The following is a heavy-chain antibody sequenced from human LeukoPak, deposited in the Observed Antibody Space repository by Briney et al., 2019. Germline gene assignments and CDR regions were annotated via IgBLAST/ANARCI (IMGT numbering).Heavy chain of an antibody. V-gene: IGHV1-69*13. J-gene: IGHJ4*02. CDR1: GGTFSSYA. CDR3: ARDPYTGYSSGWSFDY. CDR2: IIPIFGTA. Sequence: SVKVSCKASGGTFSSYAISWVRQAPGQGLEWMGGIIPIFGTANYAQKFQGRVTITADESTSTAYMELSSLRSEDTAVYYCARDPYTGYSSGWSFDYWGQGSLVTVSS. D-gene: IGHD6-19*01.